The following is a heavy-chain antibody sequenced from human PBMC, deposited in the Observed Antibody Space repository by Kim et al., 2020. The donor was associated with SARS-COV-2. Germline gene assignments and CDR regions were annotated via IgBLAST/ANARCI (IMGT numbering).Heavy chain of an antibody. CDR1: GFIFNNYW. CDR3: GRGYCSSGTCYGDGMDV. Sequence: GGSLRLSCAASGFIFNNYWMHWVRQAPRKGLVWVSCVNSDGSTTSYADSVKGRFTISRDNAKSTLYLQMNSLTAEDTAVFYCGRGYCSSGTCYGDGMDVWGQGTTVTVSS. V-gene: IGHV3-74*01. D-gene: IGHD2-15*01. CDR2: VNSDGSTT. J-gene: IGHJ6*02.